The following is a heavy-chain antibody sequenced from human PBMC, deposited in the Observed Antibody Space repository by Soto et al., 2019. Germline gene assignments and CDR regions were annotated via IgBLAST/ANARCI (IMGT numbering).Heavy chain of an antibody. D-gene: IGHD6-13*01. J-gene: IGHJ5*02. CDR2: ISGSGGST. CDR3: ANSLGSFNWFDP. V-gene: IGHV3-23*01. CDR1: GFTFSSYA. Sequence: PGGSLRLSCAASGFTFSSYAMSWVRQAPGKGLEWVSAISGSGGSTYYADSVKGRFTISRDNSKNTLYLQMNSLRAEDTAVYYCANSLGSFNWFDPWGQGTLVTVSS.